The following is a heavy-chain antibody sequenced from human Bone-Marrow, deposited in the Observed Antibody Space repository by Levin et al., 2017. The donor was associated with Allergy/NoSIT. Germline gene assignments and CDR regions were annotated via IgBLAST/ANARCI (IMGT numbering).Heavy chain of an antibody. V-gene: IGHV3-15*01. CDR2: IKNKGYGETT. Sequence: GESLKISCAASGITFTNAWMSWVRQAPGNGLEWVGRIKNKGYGETTEYAAPVKGRFIISRDDSKNTVYLEMNSLKTEDTAVYYCATGSYDTWMGFDFWGPGTQVTVSS. D-gene: IGHD3-22*01. J-gene: IGHJ4*02. CDR3: ATGSYDTWMGFDF. CDR1: GITFTNAW.